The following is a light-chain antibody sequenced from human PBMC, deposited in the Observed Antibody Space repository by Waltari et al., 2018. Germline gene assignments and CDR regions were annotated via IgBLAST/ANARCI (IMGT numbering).Light chain of an antibody. CDR3: SSYTTSSAPGV. V-gene: IGLV2-14*01. CDR1: DSDVGAYDF. Sequence: QSALTQPASVSGSPGQSITISCSGTDSDVGAYDFVSWYQQHPGKAPHLIIYEVSNRPSGISNRFSAANAGNTASLTISWLQAEDEADYYCSSYTTSSAPGVFGTGTRVTVL. J-gene: IGLJ1*01. CDR2: EVS.